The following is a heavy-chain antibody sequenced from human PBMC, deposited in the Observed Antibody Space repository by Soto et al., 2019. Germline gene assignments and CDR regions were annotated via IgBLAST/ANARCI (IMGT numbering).Heavy chain of an antibody. Sequence: QVQLVQSGVEVKKPGASVKVSCKASGYTFSNFGITWVRQAPGQGLEWMGWINPYNGNTNSAQKVQGRVTMTTDTSTSTAHMELRSLRSDDTAVYYCARGMTPDYFDYWGQGTRVTVSS. CDR3: ARGMTPDYFDY. J-gene: IGHJ4*02. V-gene: IGHV1-18*01. CDR1: GYTFSNFG. CDR2: INPYNGNT.